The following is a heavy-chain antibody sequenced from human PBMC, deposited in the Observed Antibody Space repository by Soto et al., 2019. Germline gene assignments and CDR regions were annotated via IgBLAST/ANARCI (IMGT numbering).Heavy chain of an antibody. CDR3: AGGYSFDY. CDR2: IKSDGTIT. J-gene: IGHJ4*01. V-gene: IGHV3-74*01. CDR1: GFTFSSYW. Sequence: GGSLRLSCAASGFTFSSYWMHWVRQAPGKGLVWVSHIKSDGTITRYADSVKGRFTISRDNAKNTLYLQMNSLRAEDTALYYCAGGYSFDYWGQGTLVTVSS. D-gene: IGHD5-18*01.